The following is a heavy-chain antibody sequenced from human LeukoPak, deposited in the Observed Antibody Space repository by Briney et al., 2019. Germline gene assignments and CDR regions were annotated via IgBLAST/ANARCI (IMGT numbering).Heavy chain of an antibody. Sequence: ASVKVSFKASGYTFTIYYMHWVRQAPGQGLEWMGIINPSGGSTSYAQKFQGRVTMTRDTSISTAYMELSRLRSDDTAVYYCARDSSGWYSLWGQGTLVTVSS. CDR3: ARDSSGWYSL. CDR2: INPSGGST. CDR1: GYTFTIYY. D-gene: IGHD6-19*01. J-gene: IGHJ4*02. V-gene: IGHV1-46*01.